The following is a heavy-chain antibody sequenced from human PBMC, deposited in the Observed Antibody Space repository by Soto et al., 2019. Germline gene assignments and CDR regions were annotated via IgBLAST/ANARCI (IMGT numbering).Heavy chain of an antibody. CDR1: GGSISSYY. D-gene: IGHD5-18*01. Sequence: SETLSLTCTVSGGSISSYYWSWIRQPPGKGLEWIGYIYYSGSTNYNPSLKSRVTISVDTSKNQFSLKLSSVTAADTAVYYCGRPYRGYSYGTNYYYYYMDVWGKGTTVTVSS. J-gene: IGHJ6*03. CDR3: GRPYRGYSYGTNYYYYYMDV. V-gene: IGHV4-59*08. CDR2: IYYSGST.